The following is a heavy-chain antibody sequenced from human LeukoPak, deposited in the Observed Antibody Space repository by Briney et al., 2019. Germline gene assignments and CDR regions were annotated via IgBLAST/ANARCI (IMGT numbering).Heavy chain of an antibody. J-gene: IGHJ4*02. CDR3: ARGPGYSSN. V-gene: IGHV4-34*01. CDR2: INHSGST. Sequence: SETLSLTCNVSGGSIVGYYWGWIRQPPGKGLEWIGEINHSGSTNYNPSLKGRVTISVDTSKNQFSLKLSSVTAADTAVYYCARGPGYSSNWGQGTLVTVSS. CDR1: GGSIVGYY. D-gene: IGHD6-13*01.